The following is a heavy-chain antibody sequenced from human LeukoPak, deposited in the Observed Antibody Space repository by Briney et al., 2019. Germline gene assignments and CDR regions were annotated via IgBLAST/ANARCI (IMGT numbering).Heavy chain of an antibody. V-gene: IGHV3-64D*09. CDR3: ARDRYDSDVYHWFAES. D-gene: IGHD3-22*01. CDR2: INSNGGTT. CDR1: GFTFSSYA. Sequence: GGSLRLSCSASGFTFSSYAMHWVRQAPGKGLEYVSAINSNGGTTYYSDSVKGRFTISRDNSKNTLYLQMSSLRAEDTAVYYCARDRYDSDVYHWFAESWGQGTLVTVSP. J-gene: IGHJ5*02.